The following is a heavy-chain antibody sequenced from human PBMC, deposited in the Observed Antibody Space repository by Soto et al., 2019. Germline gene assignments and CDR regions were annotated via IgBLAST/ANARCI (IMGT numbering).Heavy chain of an antibody. Sequence: TRSWWRWEHQKPGKGLEWMGIIYPGDSDTIYSPSFQSQVTISADKSISTAYLQWNSLKASDTAMYYCARPPYRASYYDFAQWGQGTPVPVSS. CDR3: ARPPYRASYYDFAQ. J-gene: IGHJ4*02. CDR2: IYPGDSDT. D-gene: IGHD4-4*01. V-gene: IGHV5-51*07. CDR1: TRSW.